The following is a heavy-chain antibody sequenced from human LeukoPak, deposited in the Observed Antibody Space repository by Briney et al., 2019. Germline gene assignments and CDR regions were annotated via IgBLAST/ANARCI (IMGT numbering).Heavy chain of an antibody. CDR2: IYYSWST. Sequence: PSETLSLTCTVSGGSISRYYWSWIRQPPGKGLEWIGYIYYSWSTNYNPSLKSRVTISVDTSKNQFSLKLSSVTAADTAVYYCASGGYSSGDNWFDPWGQGTLVTVSS. V-gene: IGHV4-59*01. CDR3: ASGGYSSGDNWFDP. CDR1: GGSISRYY. D-gene: IGHD6-19*01. J-gene: IGHJ5*02.